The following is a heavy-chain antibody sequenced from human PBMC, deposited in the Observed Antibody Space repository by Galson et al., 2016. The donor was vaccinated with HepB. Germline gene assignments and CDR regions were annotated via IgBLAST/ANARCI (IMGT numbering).Heavy chain of an antibody. CDR1: GFTFSSYG. CDR3: TKGDCSGANCFSDY. Sequence: SLRLSCAASGFTFSSYGMHWVRQAPGKGLEWVAVIWYDGSKKYYADSVKGRFTISRDNSKNTLYLQMNSLRAEDTAVYYCTKGDCSGANCFSDYWSQGTLVTVSS. J-gene: IGHJ4*02. V-gene: IGHV3-33*06. CDR2: IWYDGSKK. D-gene: IGHD2-15*01.